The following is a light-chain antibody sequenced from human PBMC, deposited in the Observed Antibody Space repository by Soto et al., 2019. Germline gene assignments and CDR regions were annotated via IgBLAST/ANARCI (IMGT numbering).Light chain of an antibody. J-gene: IGKJ4*01. CDR1: QSVSSNY. V-gene: IGKV3-20*01. CDR2: GAS. CDR3: QQFSSYPLT. Sequence: DIVLTQSPGTLSLSPGERATLSCRASQSVSSNYLAWYQQKPGQAPRLLIYGASSRATHIPDRFSGSGSGTDFTLTISRLEPEDFAVYYCQQFSSYPLTFGGGTKVDI.